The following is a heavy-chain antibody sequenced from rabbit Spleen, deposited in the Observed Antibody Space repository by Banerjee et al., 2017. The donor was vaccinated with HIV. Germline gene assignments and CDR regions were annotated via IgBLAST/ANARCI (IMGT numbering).Heavy chain of an antibody. CDR2: IDTNNGDT. D-gene: IGHD1-1*01. J-gene: IGHJ2*01. CDR1: GFSFSSNW. Sequence: QEQLEESAGGLVQPGGSLKLTCTVSGFSFSSNWICWVRQAPGKGLEWIACIDTNNGDTDYANWPKGRFTISKTSSTTVTLQMTSLTAADTATYFCARNYVNAFDPWGPGTLVTVS. V-gene: IGHV1S45*01. CDR3: ARNYVNAFDP.